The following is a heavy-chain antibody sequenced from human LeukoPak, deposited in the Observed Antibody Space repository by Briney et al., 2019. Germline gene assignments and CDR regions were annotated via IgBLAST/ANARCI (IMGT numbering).Heavy chain of an antibody. J-gene: IGHJ3*02. D-gene: IGHD5-24*01. Sequence: ASVKVSCKASGYDFTKYAVQWVRQAPGQGLEWMGWINTNTGNPTYAQGFTGRFVFSLDTSVSTAYLQISSLKAEDTAVYYCNVHGYNRYAFDIWGQGTMVTVSS. CDR2: INTNTGNP. CDR1: GYDFTKYA. CDR3: NVHGYNRYAFDI. V-gene: IGHV7-4-1*02.